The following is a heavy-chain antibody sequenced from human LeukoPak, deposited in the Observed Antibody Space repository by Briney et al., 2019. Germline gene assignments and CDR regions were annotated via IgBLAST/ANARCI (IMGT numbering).Heavy chain of an antibody. J-gene: IGHJ6*03. D-gene: IGHD6-6*01. V-gene: IGHV1-69*06. CDR2: TIPIFGTA. CDR1: GGTFTSYA. CDR3: ARQGGSSSGYYYYYMDD. Sequence: ASVKLSCNASGGTFTSYAYSWVRQGPGQGLEWMWGTIPIFGTANYAQKFQGRVTITADKSTSTASMELSSLRSEDTAVYYCARQGGSSSGYYYYYMDDWGKGTTVTVSS.